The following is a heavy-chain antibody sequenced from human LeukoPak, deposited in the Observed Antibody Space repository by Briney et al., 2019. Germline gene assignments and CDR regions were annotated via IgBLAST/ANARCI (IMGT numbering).Heavy chain of an antibody. J-gene: IGHJ4*02. V-gene: IGHV3-23*01. CDR3: AKSGSRDWDYFEY. Sequence: GGSLRLSCAASGFTFSSYAMNWVRQAPGKGLEWVSTISGDGGATHYADSVKGRFTISRANSENTLFLQMNSLRAEDTAVYYCAKSGSRDWDYFEYWGQGTLVTASS. CDR2: ISGDGGAT. CDR1: GFTFSSYA. D-gene: IGHD2-2*01.